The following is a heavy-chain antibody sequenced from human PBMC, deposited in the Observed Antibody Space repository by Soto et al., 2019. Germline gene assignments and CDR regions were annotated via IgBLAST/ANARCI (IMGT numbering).Heavy chain of an antibody. D-gene: IGHD2-21*02. J-gene: IGHJ6*02. CDR1: GGSISSYY. CDR2: MYNTGST. CDR3: ARDLWGYCGTDCYPLDV. Sequence: SETLSLTCTVSGGSISSYYWSWIRQPPGKGLEWIGYMYNTGSTIYNPSLKGRVTISVDTSKNQFSLKLNSVTAADTAVYYCARDLWGYCGTDCYPLDVWGQGTTVTVS. V-gene: IGHV4-59*01.